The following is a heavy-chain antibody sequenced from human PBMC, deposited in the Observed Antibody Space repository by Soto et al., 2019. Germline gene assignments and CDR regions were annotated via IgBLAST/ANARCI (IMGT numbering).Heavy chain of an antibody. CDR1: GGTFSSYA. Sequence: QVQLVQSGAEVKKPGSSVKVSCKASGGTFSSYAISWVRQAPGQGLEWMGGIIPIFGTANYAQKFQGRVTITADESTSPAYMELSSLRSEDTAVYSCASRIAARRYYYYGMDVWGQGTTVTVSS. CDR2: IIPIFGTA. V-gene: IGHV1-69*01. J-gene: IGHJ6*02. CDR3: ASRIAARRYYYYGMDV. D-gene: IGHD6-6*01.